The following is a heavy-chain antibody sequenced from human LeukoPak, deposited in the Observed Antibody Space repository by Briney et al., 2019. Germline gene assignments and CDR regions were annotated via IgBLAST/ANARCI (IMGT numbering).Heavy chain of an antibody. D-gene: IGHD3-22*01. Sequence: GESLKISCKGSGYSFTSYWIGWVRQMPGKGLEWMGIIYPGDSDTRYSPSFQGQVTISADKSISTAYLQWSSLKASDTAMCYCARRDSSGYTLLPLQLSPFNYWGQGTLVTVSS. V-gene: IGHV5-51*01. CDR1: GYSFTSYW. J-gene: IGHJ4*02. CDR2: IYPGDSDT. CDR3: ARRDSSGYTLLPLQLSPFNY.